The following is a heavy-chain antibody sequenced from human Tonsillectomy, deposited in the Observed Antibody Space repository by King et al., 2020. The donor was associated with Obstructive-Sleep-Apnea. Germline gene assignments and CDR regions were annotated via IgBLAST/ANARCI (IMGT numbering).Heavy chain of an antibody. CDR1: VGSISSSSYY. D-gene: IGHD3-3*01. CDR2: IYYSGST. Sequence: QLQLQESGPGLVKPSETLSLTCTVSVGSISSSSYYWGWIRQPPGKGLEWIGNIYYSGSTYYNPSLKSRVTLSVAPSKNQFSLKLNTVTAADTAVYYCASLYYDFWSGYYESAFDIWGQGTMVTVSS. J-gene: IGHJ3*02. CDR3: ASLYYDFWSGYYESAFDI. V-gene: IGHV4-39*07.